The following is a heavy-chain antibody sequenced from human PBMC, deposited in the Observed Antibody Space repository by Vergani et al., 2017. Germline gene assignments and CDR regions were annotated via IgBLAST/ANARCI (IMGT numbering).Heavy chain of an antibody. Sequence: EEQLVESGGGLVKTGGSLRLSCAASEFTFSTYSMNWVRQAPGKGLEWVSSISSGSTYTFYADSVKDRFTISRDNAKSTLYLHMSSLRAEDTAIYYCARDGEKVGYRRHNYLDFWGQGTLVTVSS. V-gene: IGHV3-21*06. CDR2: ISSGSTYT. CDR3: ARDGEKVGYRRHNYLDF. J-gene: IGHJ4*02. CDR1: EFTFSTYS. D-gene: IGHD6-25*01.